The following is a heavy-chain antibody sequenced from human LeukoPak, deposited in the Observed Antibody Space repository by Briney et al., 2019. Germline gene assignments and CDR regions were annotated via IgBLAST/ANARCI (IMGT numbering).Heavy chain of an antibody. Sequence: SETLSLTCTVSGGSISSGSYYWSWIRQPAGKGLEWIGRIYTSGSTNYNPSLKSRVTISVDTSKNQFSLQLSSVTAADTAVYYCARWVATVVTLYYFDYWGQGTLVTVSS. V-gene: IGHV4-61*02. CDR3: ARWVATVVTLYYFDY. CDR2: IYTSGST. J-gene: IGHJ4*02. CDR1: GGSISSGSYY. D-gene: IGHD4-23*01.